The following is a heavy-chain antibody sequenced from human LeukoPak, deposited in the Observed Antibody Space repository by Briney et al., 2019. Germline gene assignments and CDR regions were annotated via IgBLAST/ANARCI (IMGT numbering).Heavy chain of an antibody. CDR2: IYTSGST. J-gene: IGHJ6*03. CDR1: GGSINGYY. Sequence: PSETLSLTCTVSGGSINGYYWSWIRQPPGKGLEWIGYIYTSGSTNYNPSLKSRVTISVDTSKNQFSLKLSSVTAADTAVYYCARRTKLRLGYYYYYYMDVWGKGTTVTVSS. D-gene: IGHD3-16*01. CDR3: ARRTKLRLGYYYYYYMDV. V-gene: IGHV4-4*09.